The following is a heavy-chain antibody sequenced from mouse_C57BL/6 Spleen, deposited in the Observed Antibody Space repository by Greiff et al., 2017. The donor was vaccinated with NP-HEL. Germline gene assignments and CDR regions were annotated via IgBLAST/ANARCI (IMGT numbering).Heavy chain of an antibody. CDR2: IHPNSGST. Sequence: VQLQQPGAELVKPGASVKLSCKASGYTFTSYWMHWVKQRPGQGLEWIGMIHPNSGSTNYNEKFKSKATLTVDKSSSTAYMQLSSLTSEDSAVYYCATLYDYDEDWFAYWGQGTLVTVSA. CDR3: ATLYDYDEDWFAY. V-gene: IGHV1-64*01. J-gene: IGHJ3*01. CDR1: GYTFTSYW. D-gene: IGHD2-4*01.